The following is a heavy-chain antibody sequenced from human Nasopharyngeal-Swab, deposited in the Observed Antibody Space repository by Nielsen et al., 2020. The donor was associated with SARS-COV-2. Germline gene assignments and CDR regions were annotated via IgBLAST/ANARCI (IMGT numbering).Heavy chain of an antibody. CDR2: IDPSDSYT. CDR3: ARSLDYDILTGLSDFNYYYYMDV. Sequence: KVSCKGSGYSFTSYWISWVRKRPGKGLEGRGRIDPSDSYTNYSPSFQGHVTISADKSISTAYLQWSSLKASDTAMYYCARSLDYDILTGLSDFNYYYYMDVWGKGTTVTVSS. D-gene: IGHD3-9*01. V-gene: IGHV5-10-1*01. CDR1: GYSFTSYW. J-gene: IGHJ6*03.